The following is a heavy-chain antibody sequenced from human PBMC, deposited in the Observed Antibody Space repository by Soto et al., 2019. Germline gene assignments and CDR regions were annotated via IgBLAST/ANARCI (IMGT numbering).Heavy chain of an antibody. CDR2: IKGDGTNT. CDR1: GFTFSSYW. CDR3: ATGLSGYYGFDY. J-gene: IGHJ4*02. D-gene: IGHD5-12*01. V-gene: IGHV3-74*01. Sequence: EVQLVESGGGLVQFGGSLRLSCAASGFTFSSYWMHWVRQVPGKGLVWVSRIKGDGTNTGYADSVKGRFTISRDNVKNTLYLQMNSLRAEATAVYYCATGLSGYYGFDYWGQGTLVTVSS.